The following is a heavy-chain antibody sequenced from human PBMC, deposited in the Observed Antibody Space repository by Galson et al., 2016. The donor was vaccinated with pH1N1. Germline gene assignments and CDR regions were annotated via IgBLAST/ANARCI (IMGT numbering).Heavy chain of an antibody. D-gene: IGHD3-9*01. CDR3: ARDRSVLRYFDWLPNWFDP. Sequence: TLSLTCTVSGASISSGGYRWSWIRRSAGKGLEWIGHVYSSGGTNYSPSLKSRVTISIDTSKNQFSLKLDSVTAAETAIYYCARDRSVLRYFDWLPNWFDPWGQGALVTVSS. J-gene: IGHJ5*02. V-gene: IGHV4-61*09. CDR2: VYSSGGT. CDR1: GASISSGGYR.